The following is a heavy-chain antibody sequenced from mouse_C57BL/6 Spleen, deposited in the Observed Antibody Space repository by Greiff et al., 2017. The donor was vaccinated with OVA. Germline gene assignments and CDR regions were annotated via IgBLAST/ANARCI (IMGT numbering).Heavy chain of an antibody. V-gene: IGHV2-2*01. Sequence: VKLVESGPGLVQPSQSLSITCTVSGFSLTSYGVHWVRQSPGKGLEWLGVIWSGGSTDYNAAFISRLSISKDNSKSQVFFKMNSLQADDTAIYYCARSRITTVVATGYFDVWGTGTTVTVSS. J-gene: IGHJ1*03. D-gene: IGHD1-1*01. CDR1: GFSLTSYG. CDR2: IWSGGST. CDR3: ARSRITTVVATGYFDV.